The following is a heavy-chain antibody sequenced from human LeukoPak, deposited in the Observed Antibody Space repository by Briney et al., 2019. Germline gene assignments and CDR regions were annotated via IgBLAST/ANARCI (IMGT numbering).Heavy chain of an antibody. Sequence: PGGSLRLSCAASGFTFSSYEMNWVRQAPGKGLEWVSYISSSGSTIYYADSVKGRFTISRDNAKNSLYLQMNSLRAEDTAVYYCAREEEQQLSEGLFDYWGQGTLVTVSS. CDR1: GFTFSSYE. D-gene: IGHD6-13*01. CDR3: AREEEQQLSEGLFDY. J-gene: IGHJ4*02. CDR2: ISSSGSTI. V-gene: IGHV3-48*03.